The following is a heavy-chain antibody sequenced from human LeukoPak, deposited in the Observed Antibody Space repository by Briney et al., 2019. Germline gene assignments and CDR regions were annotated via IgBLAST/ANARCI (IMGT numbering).Heavy chain of an antibody. Sequence: SETLSLTCAVYGGSFCGYYWSWIRQPPGKGLEWIGEINHSGSTNYNPSLKSRVTISVDTSKNQFSLKLSSVTAADTAVYYCARGRRVTTIDYWGQGTLVTVSS. CDR3: ARGRRVTTIDY. V-gene: IGHV4-34*01. CDR1: GGSFCGYY. CDR2: INHSGST. J-gene: IGHJ4*02. D-gene: IGHD4-17*01.